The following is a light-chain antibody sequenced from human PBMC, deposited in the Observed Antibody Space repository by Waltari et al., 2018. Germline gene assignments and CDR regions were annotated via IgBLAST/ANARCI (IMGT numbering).Light chain of an antibody. Sequence: SYELTQPPSVSVSPGQTARITCSGDALPKQYAYGYQQKPGGASVLVIYKDSERPSGIPERFSGSSSGTTVTLTISGVQAEDEADYYCQSADSSGTYWVFGGGTKLTVL. CDR3: QSADSSGTYWV. J-gene: IGLJ3*02. CDR2: KDS. CDR1: ALPKQY. V-gene: IGLV3-25*03.